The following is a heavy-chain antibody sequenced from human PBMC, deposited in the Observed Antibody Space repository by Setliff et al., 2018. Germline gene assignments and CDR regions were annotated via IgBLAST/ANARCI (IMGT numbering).Heavy chain of an antibody. Sequence: PSETLSLTCTVSDDSFTSSRYYWGWTRQAPGSGLEWIGSISYSGTPYYNASVESRVTISIDTSRNQFSLELRSVTVADTATYYCERPGGTTVVARHFDYWGAGILVTVSS. V-gene: IGHV4-39*01. CDR3: ERPGGTTVVARHFDY. D-gene: IGHD2-15*01. CDR2: ISYSGTP. CDR1: DDSFTSSRYY. J-gene: IGHJ4*01.